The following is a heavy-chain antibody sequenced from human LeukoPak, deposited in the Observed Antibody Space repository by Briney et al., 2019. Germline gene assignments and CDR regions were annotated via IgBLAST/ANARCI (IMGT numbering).Heavy chain of an antibody. J-gene: IGHJ5*02. CDR2: ISDYNGNT. V-gene: IGHV1-18*01. CDR3: ARDLYRDSLPVSWFDP. Sequence: ASVKVSCKASGYTFTSYGISWVRQAPGQGLEGMGWISDYNGNTNYAQKLQGRVTITTDTSTSTAYMELRSLRSDDTAVYYCARDLYRDSLPVSWFDPWGQGTLVTVSS. D-gene: IGHD4-11*01. CDR1: GYTFTSYG.